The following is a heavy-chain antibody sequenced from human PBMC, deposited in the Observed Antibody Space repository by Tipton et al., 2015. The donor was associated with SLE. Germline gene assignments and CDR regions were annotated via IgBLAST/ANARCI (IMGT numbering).Heavy chain of an antibody. V-gene: IGHV4-30-2*06. Sequence: TLSLTCTVSGISISSAGYSWSWIRQSPGKGLEWIGYMYNTGSTSYNPSLRSRVTISVDTSKNQFSLKLSSVTAADTAVYYCARGSCSGGVCYIDYWGQGTLVTVSS. D-gene: IGHD2-8*02. CDR1: GISISSAGYS. CDR2: MYNTGST. CDR3: ARGSCSGGVCYIDY. J-gene: IGHJ4*02.